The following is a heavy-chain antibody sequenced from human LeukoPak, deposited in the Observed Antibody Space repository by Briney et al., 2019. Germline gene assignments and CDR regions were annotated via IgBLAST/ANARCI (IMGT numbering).Heavy chain of an antibody. CDR2: IYYSGST. CDR1: GGSISSYY. Sequence: PSETLSLTCTVSGGSISSYYWSWIRQPPGKGLEWIGYIYYSGSTNYNPSLKSRVTISVDTSKNQFSLKLSSVTAADTAVYYCASDYGDYTFDYRGQGTLVTVSS. CDR3: ASDYGDYTFDY. J-gene: IGHJ4*02. V-gene: IGHV4-59*01. D-gene: IGHD4-17*01.